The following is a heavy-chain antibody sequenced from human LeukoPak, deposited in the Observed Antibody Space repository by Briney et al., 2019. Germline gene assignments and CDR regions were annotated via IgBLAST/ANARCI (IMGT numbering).Heavy chain of an antibody. CDR3: ARGLSGTAAGTGAFDI. J-gene: IGHJ3*02. Sequence: ASVKVSCKASGYTFTSYDINWVRQATGQGLEWMGWMNPNSGNTGYAQKFQGRVTITRNTSISTAYMELSSLRSEDTAVYYCARGLSGTAAGTGAFDIWGQGTMVTVSS. D-gene: IGHD6-13*01. CDR1: GYTFTSYD. V-gene: IGHV1-8*03. CDR2: MNPNSGNT.